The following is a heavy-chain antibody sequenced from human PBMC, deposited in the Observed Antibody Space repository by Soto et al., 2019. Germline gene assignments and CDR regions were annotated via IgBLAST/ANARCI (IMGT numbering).Heavy chain of an antibody. J-gene: IGHJ4*02. CDR1: GFSFSDYG. V-gene: IGHV3-30*18. CDR2: ISYDGRNK. Sequence: PGGSLRLSCAASGFSFSDYGMHWVRQAPGKGLEWVAVISYDGRNKYYADSVKGRFTISRDNSKNTLYLQMNSLRAEDTAVYYCAKAEAVAGPFDYWGQGTLVTVSS. D-gene: IGHD6-19*01. CDR3: AKAEAVAGPFDY.